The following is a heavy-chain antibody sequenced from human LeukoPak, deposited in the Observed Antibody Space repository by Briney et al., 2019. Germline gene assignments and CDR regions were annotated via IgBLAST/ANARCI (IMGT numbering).Heavy chain of an antibody. J-gene: IGHJ4*02. CDR1: GFTVSSNY. CDR2: IYSGGST. D-gene: IGHD3-10*01. Sequence: GGSLRLSCAASGFTVSSNYMSWVRQAPGKGLEWVSVIYSGGSTYYADSVKGRFTISRDNSKNTLYLQMNSLRAEDTAVYYCAKKSRGSGSYYGDYWGQGILVTVSS. CDR3: AKKSRGSGSYYGDY. V-gene: IGHV3-53*01.